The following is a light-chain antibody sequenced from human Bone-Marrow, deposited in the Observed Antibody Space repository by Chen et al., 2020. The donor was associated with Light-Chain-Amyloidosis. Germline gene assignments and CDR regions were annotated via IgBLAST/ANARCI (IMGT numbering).Light chain of an antibody. J-gene: IGLJ3*02. V-gene: IGLV2-14*03. CDR3: TSYTSSSTV. CDR2: EVT. CDR1: SSDVDGYDY. Sequence: QSALSQPASVSGAPGQSITISCTGASSDVDGYDYVSWYQQHPGKAPKLIIYEVTHRPSGVSDRFSGSKSGNTASLTISGLQTEDEADYYCTSYTSSSTVFGGGTKLTVL.